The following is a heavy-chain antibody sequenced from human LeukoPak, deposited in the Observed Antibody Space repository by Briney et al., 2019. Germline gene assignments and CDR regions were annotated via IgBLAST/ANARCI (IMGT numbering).Heavy chain of an antibody. V-gene: IGHV4-34*01. CDR3: ARQPLYYDILTGYYPHFDY. Sequence: NSSETLSLTCAVYGGSFSGYYWSWIRQPPGKGLEWIGEINHSGSTYYNPSLKSRVTISVDTSKNQFSLKLSSVTAADTAVYYCARQPLYYDILTGYYPHFDYWGQGTLVTVSS. CDR1: GGSFSGYY. D-gene: IGHD3-9*01. J-gene: IGHJ4*02. CDR2: INHSGST.